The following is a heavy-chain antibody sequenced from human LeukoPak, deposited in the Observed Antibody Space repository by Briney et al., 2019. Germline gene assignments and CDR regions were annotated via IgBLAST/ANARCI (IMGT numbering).Heavy chain of an antibody. CDR3: AKSSSGWSEGWFDP. CDR1: GFTFSSYG. V-gene: IGHV3-23*01. J-gene: IGHJ5*02. Sequence: PGGSLRLSCAASGFTFSSYGMSWVRQAPGKGLEWVSAISGSGGSTYYADSVKGRFTISRDNSKNTLYLQMNSLRAEDTAVYYCAKSSSGWSEGWFDPWGQGTLVTVSS. D-gene: IGHD6-19*01. CDR2: ISGSGGST.